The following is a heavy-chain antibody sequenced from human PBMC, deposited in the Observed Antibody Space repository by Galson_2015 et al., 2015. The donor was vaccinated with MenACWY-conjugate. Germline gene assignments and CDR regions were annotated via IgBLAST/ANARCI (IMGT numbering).Heavy chain of an antibody. CDR1: GFTFSTYS. V-gene: IGHV3-21*01. D-gene: IGHD2-21*01. J-gene: IGHJ4*02. CDR3: ARSPIKTYRDY. CDR2: ISGDSLYI. Sequence: SLRLSCAASGFTFSTYSMHWVRQTPGKGLEWVSSISGDSLYIYYADSMRGRFTISRDNAKNSLYLQMNSLRAEDTAVYYCARSPIKTYRDYGGQGILVTVSS.